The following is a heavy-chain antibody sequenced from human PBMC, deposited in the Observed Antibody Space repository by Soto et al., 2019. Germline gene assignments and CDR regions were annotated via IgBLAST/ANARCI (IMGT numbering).Heavy chain of an antibody. CDR1: GYTFTSYG. J-gene: IGHJ4*02. Sequence: QVQLVQSGAEVKKPGASVKVSCKASGYTFTSYGISWVRQAPGQGLEWLGWISAYNGNTNYAQKIQARVTMTTDTSTSTAYMELRSLRSDDTAVYYCARVYYDFWSADPYYFDYWGQGTLVTVSS. V-gene: IGHV1-18*01. CDR3: ARVYYDFWSADPYYFDY. CDR2: ISAYNGNT. D-gene: IGHD3-3*01.